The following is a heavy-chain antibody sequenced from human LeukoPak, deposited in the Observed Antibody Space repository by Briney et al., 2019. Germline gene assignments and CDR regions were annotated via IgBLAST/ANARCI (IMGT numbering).Heavy chain of an antibody. CDR3: ARTNPVYGDYDY. CDR2: VYPDGRT. D-gene: IGHD4-17*01. V-gene: IGHV3-53*01. Sequence: GGSLRLSCAVSGFTVTDNYMSWVRQAPGKGLQWVSVVYPDGRTYYADSVKGRFTISRDNSRNTLLLQLNILRADDTAVYYCARTNPVYGDYDYWGQGTLVTVSS. CDR1: GFTVTDNY. J-gene: IGHJ4*02.